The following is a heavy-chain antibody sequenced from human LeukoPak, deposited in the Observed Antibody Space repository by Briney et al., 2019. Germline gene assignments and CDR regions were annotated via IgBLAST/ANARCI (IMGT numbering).Heavy chain of an antibody. J-gene: IGHJ4*02. CDR1: GFTLRSYW. D-gene: IGHD1-1*01. Sequence: GGSRSLSCAASGFTLRSYWRPWFRKAPGKGRLWVSRINSDGSSTSYADSVKGRFTISRDNAKNTLYLQMNSLRAEDTAVYYCARDLGRLGTFDYWGQGTLVTVSS. CDR2: INSDGSST. CDR3: ARDLGRLGTFDY. V-gene: IGHV3-74*01.